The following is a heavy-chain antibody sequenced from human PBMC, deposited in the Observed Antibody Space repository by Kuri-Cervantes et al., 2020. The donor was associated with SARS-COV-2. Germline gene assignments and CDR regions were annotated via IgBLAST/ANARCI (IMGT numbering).Heavy chain of an antibody. D-gene: IGHD3-22*01. CDR3: ARDPRGWYYYDSSGQLDY. V-gene: IGHV1-24*01. J-gene: IGHJ4*02. Sequence: ASVKVSCKVSGYTLTELSMHWVRQAPGKGLEWMGGFDPEDGETIYAQKLQGRVTMTTDTSTSTAYMELRSLRSDDTAVYYCARDPRGWYYYDSSGQLDYWGQGTLVTVSS. CDR2: FDPEDGET. CDR1: GYTLTELS.